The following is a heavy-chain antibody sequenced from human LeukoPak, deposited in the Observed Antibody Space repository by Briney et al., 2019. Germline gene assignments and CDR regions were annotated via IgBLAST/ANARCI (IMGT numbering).Heavy chain of an antibody. CDR2: IWYDGSNK. Sequence: PGGSLRPSCAASGFTFSSYGMHWVRQAPGKGLEWVAVIWYDGSNKYYADSVKGRFTISRDNSKNTLYLQMNSLRAEDTAVYYCARDSSTLGFDPWGQGTLVTVSS. J-gene: IGHJ5*02. V-gene: IGHV3-33*01. CDR1: GFTFSSYG. CDR3: ARDSSTLGFDP. D-gene: IGHD2-2*01.